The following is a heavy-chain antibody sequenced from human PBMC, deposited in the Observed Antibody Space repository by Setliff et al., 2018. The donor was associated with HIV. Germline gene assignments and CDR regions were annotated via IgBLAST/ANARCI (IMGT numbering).Heavy chain of an antibody. J-gene: IGHJ4*01. CDR3: ATLPQGYDYFDY. V-gene: IGHV4-61*02. Sequence: LTCTVSGVSINSGNYYWGWIRQPPGKGLEWIGRIYTSGNTNYNPSLKSRVTISVDTSKTQFSLKLSSVTAADTAVYYCATLPQGYDYFDYWGHGTLVTVSS. CDR1: GVSINSGNYY. CDR2: IYTSGNT. D-gene: IGHD3-3*01.